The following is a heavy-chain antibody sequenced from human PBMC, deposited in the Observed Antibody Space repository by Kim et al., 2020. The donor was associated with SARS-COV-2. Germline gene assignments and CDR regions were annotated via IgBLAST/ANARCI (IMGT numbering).Heavy chain of an antibody. V-gene: IGHV4-39*01. CDR2: IYYSGST. D-gene: IGHD3-22*01. Sequence: SETLSLTCTVSGGSISSSSYYWGWIRQPPGKGLEWIGSIYYSGSTYYNPSLKSRVTISVDTSKNQFSLKLSSVTAADTAVYYCARYPHYYDSSGYSVGMDVWGQGTTVTVSS. CDR3: ARYPHYYDSSGYSVGMDV. CDR1: GGSISSSSYY. J-gene: IGHJ6*02.